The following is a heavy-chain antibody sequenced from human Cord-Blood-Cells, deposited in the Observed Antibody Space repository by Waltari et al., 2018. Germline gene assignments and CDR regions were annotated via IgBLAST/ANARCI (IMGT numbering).Heavy chain of an antibody. CDR1: GGSFSGYY. J-gene: IGHJ4*02. D-gene: IGHD6-13*01. CDR3: ATRNSSTAPFDY. V-gene: IGHV4-34*01. CDR2: INHGGST. Sequence: QVQLQQWGAGLLKPSETLSLTCAVYGGSFSGYYWSWIRQPPGKGLEWIGEINHGGSTNYNPSLKRRVTISVDTSKNQFSLKLSSVTAADTAVYYCATRNSSTAPFDYWGQGTLVTVSS.